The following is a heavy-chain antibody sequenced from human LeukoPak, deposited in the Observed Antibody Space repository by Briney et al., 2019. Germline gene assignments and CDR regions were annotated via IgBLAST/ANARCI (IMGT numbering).Heavy chain of an antibody. D-gene: IGHD6-13*01. Sequence: PSETLSLTCTVSGGSISSYYWSWIRQPAGKGLEWIGRIDTSGNTNYKPSLKSRVTMSVDTSKNQFSLKLNSVTAADTAVYYCARVSSSWYQDWYFDLWGRGTLVTVSS. CDR2: IDTSGNT. CDR1: GGSISSYY. J-gene: IGHJ2*01. CDR3: ARVSSSWYQDWYFDL. V-gene: IGHV4-4*07.